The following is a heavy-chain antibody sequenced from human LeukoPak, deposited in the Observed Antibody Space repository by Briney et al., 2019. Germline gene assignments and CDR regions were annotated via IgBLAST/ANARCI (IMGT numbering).Heavy chain of an antibody. J-gene: IGHJ6*02. CDR1: GGSISSYY. CDR3: ARARADTAKYYYYGMDV. Sequence: PSETLSLTCTVSGGSISSYYWSWIRQPPGKGLEWIGYIYYSGSTNYNPSLKSRVTISVDTSKSQFSLKLSSVTAADTAVYYCARARADTAKYYYYGMDVWGQGTTVTVSS. V-gene: IGHV4-59*01. D-gene: IGHD5-18*01. CDR2: IYYSGST.